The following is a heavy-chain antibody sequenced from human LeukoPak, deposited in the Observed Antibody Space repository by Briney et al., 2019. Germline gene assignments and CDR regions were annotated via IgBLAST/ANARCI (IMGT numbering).Heavy chain of an antibody. CDR2: IGSRSYI. CDR3: ARGGGDIAIDY. CDR1: GFTFSTYD. D-gene: IGHD2-21*02. V-gene: IGHV3-21*01. J-gene: IGHJ4*02. Sequence: GGSLRLSCAASGFTFSTYDMNWVRQAPGKGLEWVASIGSRSYIYYADAVKGRFTISRDNARNSLYLQMNSLRAEDTALYYCARGGGDIAIDYWGQGTLVAVSS.